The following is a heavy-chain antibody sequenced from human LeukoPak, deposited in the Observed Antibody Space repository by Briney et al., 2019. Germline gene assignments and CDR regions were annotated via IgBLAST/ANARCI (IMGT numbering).Heavy chain of an antibody. CDR3: AGGGYPYYYMDV. J-gene: IGHJ6*03. Sequence: SETLSLTCTVSGGSISSYYWSWIRQPPGKGLEWIGYIYYSGSTNYSPSLKSRVTISVDTSKNQFSLKLSSVTAADTAVYYCAGGGYPYYYMDVWSKGTTVTVSS. CDR1: GGSISSYY. D-gene: IGHD5-12*01. V-gene: IGHV4-59*08. CDR2: IYYSGST.